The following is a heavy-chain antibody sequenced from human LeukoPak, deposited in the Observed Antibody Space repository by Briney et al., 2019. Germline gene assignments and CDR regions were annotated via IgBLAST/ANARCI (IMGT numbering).Heavy chain of an antibody. V-gene: IGHV4-38-2*02. D-gene: IGHD5-18*01. CDR1: GYSISSGYY. Sequence: PSETLSLTCTVSGYSISSGYYWAWMRRPPGKGLEGIGTIYHSGGSHYNPSLKSRVTISVDTSKNQFSLKLSSVTAADTAVYYCARVGYSYGYGDYWGQGTLVTVSS. CDR2: IYHSGGS. J-gene: IGHJ4*02. CDR3: ARVGYSYGYGDY.